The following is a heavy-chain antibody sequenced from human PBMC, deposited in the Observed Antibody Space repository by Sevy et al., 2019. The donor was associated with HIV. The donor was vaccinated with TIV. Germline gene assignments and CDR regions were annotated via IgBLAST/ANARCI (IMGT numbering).Heavy chain of an antibody. Sequence: GGSLRLSCEVSGFTFSDYGMHWVRQAPGKGLEWLAVISYDGSVIYYPDSVEGRFTVSRDNSKNTLYLQMNSLRPEDTVLYYCSNGVGGSDWGGFDYWGQGTLATASS. J-gene: IGHJ4*02. CDR2: ISYDGSVI. CDR3: SNGVGGSDWGGFDY. D-gene: IGHD1-26*01. V-gene: IGHV3-30*03. CDR1: GFTFSDYG.